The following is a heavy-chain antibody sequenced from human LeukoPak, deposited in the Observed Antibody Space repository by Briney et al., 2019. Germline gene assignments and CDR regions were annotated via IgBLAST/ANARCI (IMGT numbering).Heavy chain of an antibody. CDR2: IKQDGREK. Sequence: GGSLRLSCAASGFTFSSYWMSWVRQAPGKGLEWVANIKQDGREKNYVDSVKGRFTISRDNAKNSLYLKMNSLRAEDTAVYYCARGRVRLRGFALGYYYYMDVWGKGTTVTISS. CDR3: ARGRVRLRGFALGYYYYMDV. J-gene: IGHJ6*03. CDR1: GFTFSSYW. V-gene: IGHV3-7*01. D-gene: IGHD3/OR15-3a*01.